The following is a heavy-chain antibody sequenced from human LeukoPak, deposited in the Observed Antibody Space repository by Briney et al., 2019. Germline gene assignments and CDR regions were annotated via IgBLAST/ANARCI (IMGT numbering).Heavy chain of an antibody. J-gene: IGHJ4*02. V-gene: IGHV1-3*01. CDR2: INADNGTT. CDR3: ARDKAAIVDY. CDR1: GYTFQNYD. Sequence: GASVKVSCKASGYTFQNYDMHWVRQAPGPRIEWMGWINADNGTTEYSQKFQGRVTITRDTSANTVYMELSSLRSEDTAVYYCARDKAAIVDYWGQGTLVTVSS. D-gene: IGHD6-13*01.